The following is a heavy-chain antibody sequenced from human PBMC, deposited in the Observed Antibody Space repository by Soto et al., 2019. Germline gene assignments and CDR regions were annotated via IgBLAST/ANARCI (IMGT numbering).Heavy chain of an antibody. CDR2: INSDGSST. J-gene: IGHJ6*02. D-gene: IGHD1-7*01. V-gene: IGHV3-74*01. Sequence: GGSLRLSCAASGFTFSSYWMHWVRQAPGKGLVWVSRINSDGSSTSYADSVKGRFTISRDNAKNTLYLQMNSLRAEDTAVYYCARGYGWNYGHYYYYYGMDVWGQGTTVTVSS. CDR3: ARGYGWNYGHYYYYYGMDV. CDR1: GFTFSSYW.